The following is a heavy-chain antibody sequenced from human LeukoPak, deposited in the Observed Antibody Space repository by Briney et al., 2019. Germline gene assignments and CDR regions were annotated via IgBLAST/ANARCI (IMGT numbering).Heavy chain of an antibody. CDR1: GGSFSGYY. Sequence: SETLSLTCAVYGGSFSGYYWSWIRQPPGKGLEWIGEINHSGSTNYNPSLKSRVTISVDTSKNQFSLKLSSVTAADTAVYYCARDPTKYGSGRSFHSWFDPWGQGTLVTVSS. D-gene: IGHD3-10*01. CDR2: INHSGST. CDR3: ARDPTKYGSGRSFHSWFDP. J-gene: IGHJ5*02. V-gene: IGHV4-34*01.